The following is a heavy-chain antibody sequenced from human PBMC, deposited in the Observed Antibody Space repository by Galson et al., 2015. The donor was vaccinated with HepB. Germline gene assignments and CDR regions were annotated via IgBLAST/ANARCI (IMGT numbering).Heavy chain of an antibody. CDR2: INHSGST. J-gene: IGHJ4*02. D-gene: IGHD2-2*01. Sequence: SLTCAVYGGSFSGYYWSWIRQPPGKGLEWIGEINHSGSTNYNPSLKSRVTISVDTSKNQFSLKLSSVTAADTAVYYCARAIVVGPFRYWGQGTLVTVSS. CDR1: GGSFSGYY. CDR3: ARAIVVGPFRY. V-gene: IGHV4-34*01.